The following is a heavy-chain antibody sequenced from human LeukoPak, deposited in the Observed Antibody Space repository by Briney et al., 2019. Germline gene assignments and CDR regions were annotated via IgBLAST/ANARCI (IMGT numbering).Heavy chain of an antibody. J-gene: IGHJ4*02. CDR2: ISGSGGST. CDR3: AKQLYYYDSSAYSPHYYLDY. CDR1: GFTFSSYA. Sequence: GGSLRLSCAASGFTFSSYAMSWVRQAPGKGLEWVSAISGSGGSTYYADSVKGRFTISRDNSKNTLYLQMNSLRAEDTAVYYCAKQLYYYDSSAYSPHYYLDYWGQGTLITVSS. V-gene: IGHV3-23*01. D-gene: IGHD3-22*01.